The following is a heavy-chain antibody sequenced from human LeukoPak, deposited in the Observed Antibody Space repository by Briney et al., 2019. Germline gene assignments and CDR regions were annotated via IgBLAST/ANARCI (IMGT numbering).Heavy chain of an antibody. CDR2: VSDGGGST. CDR3: ARQGMKIVVITALPDYYFDY. Sequence: SGGSLRLSCAASGFTFSSYAMSWVRQAPGKGLEWVATVSDGGGSTYYADSVKGRFTISRDNSKNTVYLQMNSLSAEDTAVYYCARQGMKIVVITALPDYYFDYWGQGTLVTVSS. D-gene: IGHD3-22*01. CDR1: GFTFSSYA. J-gene: IGHJ4*02. V-gene: IGHV3-23*01.